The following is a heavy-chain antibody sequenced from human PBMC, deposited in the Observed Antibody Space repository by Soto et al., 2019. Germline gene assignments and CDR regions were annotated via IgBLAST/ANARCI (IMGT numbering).Heavy chain of an antibody. V-gene: IGHV3-73*02. CDR3: TSRRDWTAVDPLDY. CDR2: IRNKTNNYAT. D-gene: IGHD5-18*01. J-gene: IGHJ4*02. Sequence: EVQLVESGGGLVQPGGSLKLSCAASGFTFSDSAMHWVRQASGKGLEWVGRIRNKTNNYATAYIASVKGRFTISRDDSKNTVYLQMNSRKIDDTAVYFCTSRRDWTAVDPLDYWGLGTLVTVSS. CDR1: GFTFSDSA.